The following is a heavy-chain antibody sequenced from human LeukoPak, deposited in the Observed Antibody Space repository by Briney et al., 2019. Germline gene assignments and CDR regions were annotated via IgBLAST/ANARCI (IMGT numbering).Heavy chain of an antibody. CDR2: IYSGGST. CDR1: GFTVSSNY. V-gene: IGHV3-66*01. Sequence: GGSLRLSCAASGFTVSSNYMSWVRQAPGKGLEWVSVIYSGGSTYYADSVKRRFTISRDNSKNTLYLQMNSLRAEDTAVYYCASLPTIFGVVTDAFDIWGQGTMVTVSS. D-gene: IGHD3-3*01. J-gene: IGHJ3*02. CDR3: ASLPTIFGVVTDAFDI.